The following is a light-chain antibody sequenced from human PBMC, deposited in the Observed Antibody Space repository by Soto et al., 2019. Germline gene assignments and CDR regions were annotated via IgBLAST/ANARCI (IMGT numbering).Light chain of an antibody. CDR3: QQYNSYSKT. V-gene: IGKV1-5*01. J-gene: IGKJ1*01. CDR2: DAS. Sequence: DIQMTQSPSTLSASVGDRVTITCRASQSISSWLAWYQQKPGKAPKLLIYDASSLESGVPSRFSGSGSVTEFTLTICSLQPDDFATYYCQQYNSYSKTFGQGTKVDIK. CDR1: QSISSW.